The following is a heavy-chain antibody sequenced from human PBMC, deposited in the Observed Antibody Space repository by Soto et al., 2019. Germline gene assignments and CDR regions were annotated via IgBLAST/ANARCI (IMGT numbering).Heavy chain of an antibody. CDR1: GFSFSIYG. J-gene: IGHJ4*02. V-gene: IGHV3-30*02. CDR2: IWYDGSNK. D-gene: IGHD3-10*01. Sequence: GGSLTLSXAASGFSFSIYGMHWVRQAPGKGLEWVALIWYDGSNKYYADSVKGRFTISRDNSKNTLYLQVNSLRAEDTAVYHCATRFYYGSGSFHLDNWGQGALVTVSS. CDR3: ATRFYYGSGSFHLDN.